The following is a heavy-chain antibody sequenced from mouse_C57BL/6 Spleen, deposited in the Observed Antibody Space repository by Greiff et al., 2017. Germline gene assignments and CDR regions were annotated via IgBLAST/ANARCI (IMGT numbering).Heavy chain of an antibody. D-gene: IGHD3-2*02. J-gene: IGHJ2*01. Sequence: QVQLQQSGPELVKPGASVKISCKASGYAFSSSWMNWVKQRPGKGLEWIGRIYPGDGDTNYNGKFKGKATLTADKSSSTAYMQLSSLTSEDSAVYFCARRTAQATLFDYWGQGTTLTVSS. V-gene: IGHV1-82*01. CDR3: ARRTAQATLFDY. CDR1: GYAFSSSW. CDR2: IYPGDGDT.